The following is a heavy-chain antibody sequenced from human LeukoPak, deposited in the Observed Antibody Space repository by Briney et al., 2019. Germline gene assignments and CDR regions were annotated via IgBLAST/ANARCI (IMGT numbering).Heavy chain of an antibody. CDR1: GFTFCGSV. J-gene: IGHJ4*02. CDR3: TRHAVDYVWGSYRYLSY. V-gene: IGHV3-73*01. CDR2: IRSKANSYAT. D-gene: IGHD3-16*02. Sequence: GGSLRLSCAASGFTFCGSVMHRGRQASGKGLGGVGRIRSKANSYATAYAASVKGRFTISRTNSKNTAYLRVESLKTENTAVYSGTRHAVDYVWGSYRYLSYWSQGTLVTVSS.